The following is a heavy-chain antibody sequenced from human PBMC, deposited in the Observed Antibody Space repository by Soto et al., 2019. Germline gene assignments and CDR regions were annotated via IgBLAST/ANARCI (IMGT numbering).Heavy chain of an antibody. J-gene: IGHJ6*02. V-gene: IGHV6-1*01. Sequence: QTLSLTCGISGASVSSKSAAWNWIRQSPSRGLEWLGRTYYRSKWYNDYAVSVKSRITINPDTSKNQFSLQLNSVTPEDTAVYYCARGVLYYYGMDVWGQGTTVTVSS. D-gene: IGHD6-6*01. CDR1: GASVSSKSAA. CDR2: TYYRSKWYN. CDR3: ARGVLYYYGMDV.